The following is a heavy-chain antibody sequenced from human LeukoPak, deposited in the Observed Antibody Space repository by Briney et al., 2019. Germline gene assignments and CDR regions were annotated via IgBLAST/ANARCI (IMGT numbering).Heavy chain of an antibody. CDR3: ARAWYSSRQDWYFDL. Sequence: SVKVSCKASGGTFSSYAISWVRQAPGQGLEWMGGIIPIFGTANYAQKFQGRVTITTDESTSTAYMELSSLRSEDTAVYYCARAWYSSRQDWYFDLWGRGTLVTVSS. D-gene: IGHD6-13*01. CDR2: IIPIFGTA. CDR1: GGTFSSYA. V-gene: IGHV1-69*05. J-gene: IGHJ2*01.